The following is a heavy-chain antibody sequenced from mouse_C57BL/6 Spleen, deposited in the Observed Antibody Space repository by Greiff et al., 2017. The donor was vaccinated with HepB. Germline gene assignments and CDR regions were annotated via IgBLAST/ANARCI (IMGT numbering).Heavy chain of an antibody. CDR1: GYTFTSYW. CDR3: ASRDYYGSDFDY. CDR2: IHPNSGST. V-gene: IGHV1-64*01. Sequence: QVQLKQPGAELVKPGASVKLSCKASGYTFTSYWMHWVKQRPGQGLEWIGMIHPNSGSTNYNEKFKSKATLTVDKSSSTAYMQLSSLTSEDSAVYYCASRDYYGSDFDYWGQGTTLTVSS. D-gene: IGHD1-1*01. J-gene: IGHJ2*01.